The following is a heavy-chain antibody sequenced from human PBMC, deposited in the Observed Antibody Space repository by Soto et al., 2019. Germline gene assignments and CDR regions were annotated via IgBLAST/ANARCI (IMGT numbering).Heavy chain of an antibody. Sequence: PSETLSLTCSVSGGSVSNKTYYWSWIRQPPGKRLEWIGYVYYSGTTNYNPSLKSRVTISVDMSKNQFSLRLSSVTTADTALYYCARDRYTTGWYYFDPWGQGTLVTVSS. CDR1: GGSVSNKTYY. D-gene: IGHD6-19*01. CDR2: VYYSGTT. CDR3: ARDRYTTGWYYFDP. V-gene: IGHV4-61*01. J-gene: IGHJ5*02.